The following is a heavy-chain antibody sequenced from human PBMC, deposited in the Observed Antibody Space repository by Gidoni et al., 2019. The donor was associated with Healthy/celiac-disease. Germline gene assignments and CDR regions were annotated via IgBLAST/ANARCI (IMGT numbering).Heavy chain of an antibody. CDR3: AKDDGLVVVPTT. CDR1: GFTFSSYG. Sequence: QVQLVESGGGVVQPGRSLRLSCAASGFTFSSYGMHWVRQAPGKGLEWVAVISYDGSNKYYADSVKGRFTISRDNSKNTLYLQMNSLRAEDTAVYYCAKDDGLVVVPTTWGQGTLVTVSS. V-gene: IGHV3-30*18. J-gene: IGHJ5*02. CDR2: ISYDGSNK. D-gene: IGHD2-2*01.